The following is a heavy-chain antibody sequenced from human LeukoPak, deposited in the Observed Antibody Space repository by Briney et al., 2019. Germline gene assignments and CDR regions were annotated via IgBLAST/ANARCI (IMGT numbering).Heavy chain of an antibody. CDR1: GFTFSSYA. CDR3: AKDQRRYDILTGYRYWYFDL. V-gene: IGHV3-23*01. CDR2: ISGSGGST. D-gene: IGHD3-9*01. J-gene: IGHJ2*01. Sequence: GGSLRLSCAAPGFTFSSYAMSWVRQAPGKGLEWVSAISGSGGSTYYADSVKGRFTISRDNSKNTLYLQMNSLRAEDTAVYYCAKDQRRYDILTGYRYWYFDLWGRGTLVTVSS.